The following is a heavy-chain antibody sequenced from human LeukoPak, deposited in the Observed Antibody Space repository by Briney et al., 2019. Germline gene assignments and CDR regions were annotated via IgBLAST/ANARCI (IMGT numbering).Heavy chain of an antibody. D-gene: IGHD4-17*01. Sequence: GGSLRLSCAASGFTFSDYYMSWIRQAPGKGLEWVSYISSSGSTIYYADSVKGRFTISRDNAKNSLYLQMNSLRAEDTAVYYCARSLSYGDLPSNWFDPWGQGALVTVSS. CDR1: GFTFSDYY. CDR3: ARSLSYGDLPSNWFDP. V-gene: IGHV3-11*01. CDR2: ISSSGSTI. J-gene: IGHJ5*02.